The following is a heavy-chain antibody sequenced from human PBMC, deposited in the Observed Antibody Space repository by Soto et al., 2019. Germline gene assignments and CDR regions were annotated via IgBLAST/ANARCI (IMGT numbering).Heavy chain of an antibody. Sequence: QVQLVQSGAEVKKPGASVKVSCKASGYTFTSYAISWVRQAPGQGLEWMGWISAYNGNTNYAQKLQGRVTMTTDTSTTTAYIVLRSLILHNTVVNYCARPGPPSWYWGQGFLVTVPS. CDR2: ISAYNGNT. V-gene: IGHV1-18*01. CDR1: GYTFTSYA. J-gene: IGHJ4*02. D-gene: IGHD6-6*01. CDR3: ARPGPPSWY.